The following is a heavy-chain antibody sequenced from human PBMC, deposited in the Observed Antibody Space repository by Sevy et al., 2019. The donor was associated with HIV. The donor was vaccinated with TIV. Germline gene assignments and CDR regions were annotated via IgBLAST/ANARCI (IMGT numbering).Heavy chain of an antibody. CDR3: ASVGGVGARPGPPP. J-gene: IGHJ5*02. CDR2: IYYSGST. D-gene: IGHD3-16*01. CDR1: GGSISSSSYY. Sequence: SETLSLTCTVSGGSISSSSYYWGWIRQPPGKGLEWIGSIYYSGSTYYNPSLKSRVTISVETSKNQFSLKLSSVTAADTAVYYCASVGGVGARPGPPPWGQGTLVTVSS. V-gene: IGHV4-39*01.